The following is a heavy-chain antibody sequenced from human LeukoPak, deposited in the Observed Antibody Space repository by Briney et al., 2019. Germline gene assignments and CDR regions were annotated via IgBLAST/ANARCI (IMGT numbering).Heavy chain of an antibody. CDR2: IRSKAYGGTT. CDR1: GFTFSSYA. CDR3: TLHDYGDYGLDY. Sequence: GGSLRLSCAASGFTFSSYAMSWVRQAPGKGLEWVGFIRSKAYGGTTEYAASVKGRFTISRDDSKSIAYLQMNSLKTEDTAVYYCTLHDYGDYGLDYWGQGTLVTVSS. D-gene: IGHD4-17*01. V-gene: IGHV3-49*04. J-gene: IGHJ4*02.